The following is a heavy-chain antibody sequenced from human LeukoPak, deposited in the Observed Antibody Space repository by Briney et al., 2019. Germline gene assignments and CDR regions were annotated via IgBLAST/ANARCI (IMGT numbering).Heavy chain of an antibody. CDR1: GGSISSSNW. CDR3: ARRTTFYYYYYGMDV. Sequence: SETLSLTCAVSGGSISSSNWWSWVRQPPGKGLEWIGEIYHSGSTNYDPSLKSRVTISVDKSKNQFSLKLSSVTAADTAVYYCARRTTFYYYYYGMDVWGQGTTVTVS. V-gene: IGHV4-4*02. J-gene: IGHJ6*02. D-gene: IGHD1-7*01. CDR2: IYHSGST.